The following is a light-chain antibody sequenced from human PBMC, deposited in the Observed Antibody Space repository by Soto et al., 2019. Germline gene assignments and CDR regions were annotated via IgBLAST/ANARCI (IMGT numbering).Light chain of an antibody. CDR1: ESISNSY. J-gene: IGKJ1*01. V-gene: IGKV3-20*01. CDR3: QQYGTSPWT. CDR2: VAS. Sequence: EIVLTQSPGTLSLSPGERATLSCRASESISNSYLAWYQQKPGQAPRVLIYVASTRATGIPARFSGSGSVTDFTLSISRVEPEDFAVYYCQQYGTSPWTFGQGTKVEIK.